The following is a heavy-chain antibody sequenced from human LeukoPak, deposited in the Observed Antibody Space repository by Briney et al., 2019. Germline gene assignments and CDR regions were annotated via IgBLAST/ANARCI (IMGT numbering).Heavy chain of an antibody. V-gene: IGHV1-2*02. CDR2: INPNSGGT. D-gene: IGHD5-24*01. J-gene: IGHJ5*02. CDR3: ARTMATIKEWFDP. Sequence: GASVKVSCKASGYTFTGYYMHWVRQAPGQGLEWMGWINPNSGGTNYAQKFQGRVTMTRGTSISTAYMELSRLRSDDTAVYYCARTMATIKEWFDPWGQGTLVTVSS. CDR1: GYTFTGYY.